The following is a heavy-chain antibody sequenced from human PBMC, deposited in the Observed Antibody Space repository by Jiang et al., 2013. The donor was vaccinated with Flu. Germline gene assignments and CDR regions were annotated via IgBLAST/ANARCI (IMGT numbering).Heavy chain of an antibody. CDR1: GYNFANYW. J-gene: IGHJ3*02. Sequence: SGAEVKKPGESLKISCKVSGYNFANYWIGWVRQAPGHGLEWMGRIIPVLEMTNYAQQFQGRVTFTADKSASTAYLELTALTSEDTAKYFCAKDPILARGVITYAFDIWGQGTMVTVS. V-gene: IGHV1-69*04. CDR3: AKDPILARGVITYAFDI. CDR2: IIPVLEMT. D-gene: IGHD3-10*01.